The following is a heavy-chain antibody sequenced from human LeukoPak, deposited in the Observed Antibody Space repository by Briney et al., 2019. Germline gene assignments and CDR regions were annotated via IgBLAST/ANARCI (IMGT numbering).Heavy chain of an antibody. CDR1: GYTFTSYG. CDR2: ISAYNGNT. Sequence: ASVKVSCKASGYTFTSYGISWVRQAPGQGLEWMGWISAYNGNTNYAQKLQGRVTMTTDTSTSTAYMELRSLRSDDTAVYYCARTAYDILTGRYYYGMDVWGQGTTVTVSS. D-gene: IGHD3-9*01. V-gene: IGHV1-18*01. J-gene: IGHJ6*02. CDR3: ARTAYDILTGRYYYGMDV.